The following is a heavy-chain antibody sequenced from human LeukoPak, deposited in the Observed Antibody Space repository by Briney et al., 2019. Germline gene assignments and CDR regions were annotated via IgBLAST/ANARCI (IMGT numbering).Heavy chain of an antibody. CDR1: GFIFTDYA. CDR3: ARSGLATCHY. CDR2: INNGAGAT. Sequence: HSGGSLRLSCQASGFIFTDYAMSWVRQAPGKGLEWVSSINNGAGATFFADSVKGRFAISRDDSRGMVYLQMNSLTAEDTAVYYCARSGLATCHYWGQGTLVTVSS. J-gene: IGHJ4*02. D-gene: IGHD3-10*01. V-gene: IGHV3-23*01.